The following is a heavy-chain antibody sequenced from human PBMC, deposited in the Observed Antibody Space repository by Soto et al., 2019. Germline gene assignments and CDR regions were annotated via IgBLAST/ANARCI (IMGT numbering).Heavy chain of an antibody. Sequence: ASVKVSCKASGYTFTSYYMHWVRQAPGQGLEWMGIINPSGGSTSYAQKFQGRVTMTRYTSTSTVYMELSSLRSEDTAVYYCAVVHYRDGYNSPLDYWGQGTLVTVSS. CDR1: GYTFTSYY. V-gene: IGHV1-46*01. CDR2: INPSGGST. CDR3: AVVHYRDGYNSPLDY. D-gene: IGHD5-12*01. J-gene: IGHJ4*02.